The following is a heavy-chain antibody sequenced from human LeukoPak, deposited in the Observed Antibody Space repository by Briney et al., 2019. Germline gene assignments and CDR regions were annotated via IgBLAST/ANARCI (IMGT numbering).Heavy chain of an antibody. CDR3: ARASYTSSWSEFCY. CDR1: GYTFTGYY. J-gene: IGHJ4*02. V-gene: IGHV1-46*01. CDR2: INPAGGST. D-gene: IGHD6-13*01. Sequence: ASVKVSCKASGYTFTGYYMHSVRQAPGQGLECMGIINPAGGSTSYAQKFQGRVTMSRDTSTSTVYMDLRSLRSEDTAVYYCARASYTSSWSEFCYWGQGTLVTVSS.